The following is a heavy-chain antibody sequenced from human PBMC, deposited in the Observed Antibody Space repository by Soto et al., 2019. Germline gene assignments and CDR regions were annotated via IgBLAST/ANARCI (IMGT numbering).Heavy chain of an antibody. Sequence: GESLKISCKSSGYNLYSYWIGWVRQMPGKGLEWMGIIYPGDSDTRYSPSFQGHVTISADKSLSTAYLQWSSVKASGTAIYYRTRVLYASAWYGIDYWGQGTVVTVSS. D-gene: IGHD6-19*01. CDR3: TRVLYASAWYGIDY. V-gene: IGHV5-51*01. CDR1: GYNLYSYW. CDR2: IYPGDSDT. J-gene: IGHJ4*02.